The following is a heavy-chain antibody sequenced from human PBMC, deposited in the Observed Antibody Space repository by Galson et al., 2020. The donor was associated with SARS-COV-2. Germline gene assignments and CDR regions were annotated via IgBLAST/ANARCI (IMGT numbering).Heavy chain of an antibody. Sequence: SETLSLTCIVSGVSMSSGGYYWAWIRQHPGKGLEWIGYIYDSGRTQYNPSLKSRVTISRDTSKNHFSLNLNSVTAADTGVYYCARAQALKLPCGERWSGSYDVWGQGTVLSVAS. CDR3: ARAQALKLPCGERWSGSYDV. CDR2: IYDSGRT. D-gene: IGHD1-1*01. CDR1: GVSMSSGGYY. V-gene: IGHV4-31*03. J-gene: IGHJ3*01.